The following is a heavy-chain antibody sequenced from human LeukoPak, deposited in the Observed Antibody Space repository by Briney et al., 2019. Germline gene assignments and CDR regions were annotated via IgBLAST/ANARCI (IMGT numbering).Heavy chain of an antibody. CDR2: IKQDGGEK. CDR1: GFAFISYW. CDR3: AELGITMIGGV. Sequence: GGSLGLSCAASGFAFISYWMSWVRQAPGKGLEWVANIKQDGGEKYYVDSVKGRFTISRDNAKNSLYLQMSSLRAEDTAVYYCAELGITMIGGVWGKGTTVTISS. V-gene: IGHV3-7*01. D-gene: IGHD3-10*02. J-gene: IGHJ6*04.